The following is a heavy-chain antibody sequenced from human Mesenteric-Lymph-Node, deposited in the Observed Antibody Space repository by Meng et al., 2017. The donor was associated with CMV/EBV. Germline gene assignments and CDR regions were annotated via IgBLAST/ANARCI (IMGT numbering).Heavy chain of an antibody. CDR1: GFTFSNYA. V-gene: IGHV3-23*01. Sequence: GESLKISCAASGFTFSNYAMSWVRQAPGKGLEWVSGLTHSGRTTYYAASVKGRFTISRDNSKNTLYLEMNSLRAEDTALYYCAKSLYGATPHYYGMDVWGQGTTVTVSS. CDR2: LTHSGRTT. J-gene: IGHJ6*02. D-gene: IGHD4/OR15-4a*01. CDR3: AKSLYGATPHYYGMDV.